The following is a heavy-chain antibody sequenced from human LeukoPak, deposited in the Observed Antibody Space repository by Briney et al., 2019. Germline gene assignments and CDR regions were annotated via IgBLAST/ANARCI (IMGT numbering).Heavy chain of an antibody. J-gene: IGHJ4*02. D-gene: IGHD3-22*01. Sequence: GGSPRLSCAASGFTFSSYAMHWVRQAPGKGLEWVAVISYDGSNKYYADSVKGRFTISRDNSKNTLYLQMNSLRAEDTAVYYCEVVITTGYWGQGTLVTVSS. CDR3: EVVITTGY. CDR2: ISYDGSNK. CDR1: GFTFSSYA. V-gene: IGHV3-30*04.